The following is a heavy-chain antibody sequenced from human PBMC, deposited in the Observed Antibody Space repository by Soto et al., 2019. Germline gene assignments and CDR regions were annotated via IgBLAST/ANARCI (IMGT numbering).Heavy chain of an antibody. CDR3: ARLHFYDSWSGSVPMDV. J-gene: IGHJ6*02. CDR2: IHYTGNT. D-gene: IGHD3-3*01. CDR1: GGSVSSGTYQ. Sequence: QVQLQESGPGLVKPSETLSLICTVSGGSVSSGTYQWSWIRQSPGKGLEWIGYIHYTGNTNYNPSLKSRVSISVDTSKNHFSLKLTSVTAADTVLYFCARLHFYDSWSGSVPMDVWGQGTAVTVSS. V-gene: IGHV4-61*03.